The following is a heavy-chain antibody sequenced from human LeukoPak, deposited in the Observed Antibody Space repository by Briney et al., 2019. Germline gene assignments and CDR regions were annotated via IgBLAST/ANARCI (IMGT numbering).Heavy chain of an antibody. J-gene: IGHJ4*02. CDR1: GFXFSNYA. Sequence: PGGSLRLSCAASGFXFSNYAIHWVRQAPGKGLEWVALISYDGSNKYYADSVKGRFTISRDNSKNTLYLQMNSLRAEDTAVYYCAREVTTVGSTRFDSWGQGTLVTVSS. D-gene: IGHD4-17*01. CDR3: AREVTTVGSTRFDS. V-gene: IGHV3-30-3*01. CDR2: ISYDGSNK.